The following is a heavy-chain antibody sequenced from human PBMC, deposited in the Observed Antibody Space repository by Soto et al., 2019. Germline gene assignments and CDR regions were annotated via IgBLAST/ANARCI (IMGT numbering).Heavy chain of an antibody. Sequence: EVQLVESGGGLVQPGGSLRLSCAASGFTFSSYWMHWVRQAPGKGLVWVSRSNTDGSATSYADSVKGRFTISRDNAKNTMYLQMNSLGAEDTAVYYCARGIDLWGRGTLLIVSS. CDR1: GFTFSSYW. J-gene: IGHJ2*01. V-gene: IGHV3-74*01. CDR2: SNTDGSAT. CDR3: ARGIDL.